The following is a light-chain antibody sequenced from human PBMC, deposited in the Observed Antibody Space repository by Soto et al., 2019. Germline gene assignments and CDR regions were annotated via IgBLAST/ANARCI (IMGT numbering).Light chain of an antibody. CDR3: QQYYSYSPT. J-gene: IGKJ3*01. V-gene: IGKV1-8*01. Sequence: AIRMTQSPSSLSASTGDRVTITCRASQGISSYLAWYQQKPGKAPKLLIYAASTLQSGVPSRFSGSGSGTDFTLTISCLQSEDFATYYCQQYYSYSPTFGPGTKVDIK. CDR2: AAS. CDR1: QGISSY.